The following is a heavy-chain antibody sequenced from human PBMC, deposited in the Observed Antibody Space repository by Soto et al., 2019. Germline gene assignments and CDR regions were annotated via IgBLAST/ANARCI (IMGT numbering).Heavy chain of an antibody. CDR1: GFTFGDYA. Sequence: GGSLRLSCTASGFTFGDYAMSWFRQAPGKGLEWVGFIRSKAYGGTTEYAASVKGRFTISRDDSKSIAYLQMNSLKTEDTAVYYCTRDILSDFDYYYYYMDVWGKGTTVTVS. CDR3: TRDILSDFDYYYYYMDV. D-gene: IGHD3-3*01. CDR2: IRSKAYGGTT. J-gene: IGHJ6*03. V-gene: IGHV3-49*03.